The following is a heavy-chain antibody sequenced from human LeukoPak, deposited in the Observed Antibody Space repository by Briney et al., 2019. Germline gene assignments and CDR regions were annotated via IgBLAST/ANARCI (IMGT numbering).Heavy chain of an antibody. J-gene: IGHJ3*02. CDR3: ARDRSEMATITGGDAFDI. CDR2: MNPNSGNT. V-gene: IGHV1-8*01. D-gene: IGHD5-24*01. CDR1: GYTFTSYD. Sequence: ASVKVSCKASGYTFTSYDINWVRQATGQGLEWMGWMNPNSGNTSYAQKFQGRVTMTRNTSISTAYMELSSLRSEDTAVYYCARDRSEMATITGGDAFDIWGQGTMVTVSS.